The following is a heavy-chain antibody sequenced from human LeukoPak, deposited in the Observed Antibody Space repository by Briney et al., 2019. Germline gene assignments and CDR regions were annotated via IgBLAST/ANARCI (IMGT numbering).Heavy chain of an antibody. D-gene: IGHD2-8*01. CDR2: INPSSGGT. J-gene: IGHJ3*02. CDR1: GYTFTRHY. V-gene: IGHV1-46*01. Sequence: ASVKVSCKASGYTFTRHYMNWVRQAPRQGLEWMGKINPSSGGTGYAQKFQGRVTMTRDTSTSTVYMELTSLRSADTAVYYCARDGLYCTNGVCSSDIWGQGTLVTVSS. CDR3: ARDGLYCTNGVCSSDI.